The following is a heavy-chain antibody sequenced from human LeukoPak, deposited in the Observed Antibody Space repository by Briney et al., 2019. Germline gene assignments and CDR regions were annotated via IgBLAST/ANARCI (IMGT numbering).Heavy chain of an antibody. J-gene: IGHJ4*02. CDR1: GYTFTGYY. V-gene: IGHV1-2*02. CDR2: INPNSGGT. D-gene: IGHD3-10*01. CDR3: ARAVAVTMVQGVKY. Sequence: GASVKVSCKASGYTFTGYYMHWVRHAPGQGLEWMGWINPNSGGTNYAQKFQGRLTKTRDTAISTAYMELSRLRSDDTAVYCCARAVAVTMVQGVKYWGRETLVSVFS.